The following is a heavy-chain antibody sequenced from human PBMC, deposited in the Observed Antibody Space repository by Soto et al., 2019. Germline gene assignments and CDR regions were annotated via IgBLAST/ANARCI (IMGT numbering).Heavy chain of an antibody. J-gene: IGHJ3*02. V-gene: IGHV4-34*01. CDR2: INHSGST. D-gene: IGHD2-15*01. Sequence: QVQLQQWGAGLLKPSETLSLTCAVYGGSFSGYYWSWIRQPPGKGLEWIGEINHSGSTNYNPSLKSRVTISVDTYKNQFSLKLSSVTAADTAVYYCARGKMVVVVAVSDAFDIWGQGTMVTVSS. CDR3: ARGKMVVVVAVSDAFDI. CDR1: GGSFSGYY.